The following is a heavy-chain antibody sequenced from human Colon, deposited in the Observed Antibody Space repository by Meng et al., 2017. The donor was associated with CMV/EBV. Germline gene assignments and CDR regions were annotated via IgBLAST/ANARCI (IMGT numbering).Heavy chain of an antibody. V-gene: IGHV3-7*01. D-gene: IGHD1-26*01. CDR1: GFTFSTYW. CDR2: IKTDGSEK. Sequence: GGSLRLSCAASGFTFSTYWLSWVRQAPGKGLEWVANIKTDGSEKYYVDSVKGRFTIYRDNAKSSLYLEMNSLRAEDTAMYYCARSPVLGSTGNWGQGTLVTVSS. J-gene: IGHJ4*02. CDR3: ARSPVLGSTGN.